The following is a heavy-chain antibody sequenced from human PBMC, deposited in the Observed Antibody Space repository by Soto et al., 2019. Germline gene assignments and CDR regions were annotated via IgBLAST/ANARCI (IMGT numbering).Heavy chain of an antibody. CDR2: TIPVLGAP. D-gene: IGHD3-22*01. CDR1: GGTFSSFP. CDR3: ARDRHYENHTFYYLKYYFDY. V-gene: IGHV1-69*13. Sequence: SVKVSCKTSGGTFSSFPIAWVRQAPGQGLEWVGGTIPVLGAPSYAQTFQGRVTITADESTSAAYLELSSLRSDDTAVYFCARDRHYENHTFYYLKYYFDYWGQGTLVTVSS. J-gene: IGHJ4*02.